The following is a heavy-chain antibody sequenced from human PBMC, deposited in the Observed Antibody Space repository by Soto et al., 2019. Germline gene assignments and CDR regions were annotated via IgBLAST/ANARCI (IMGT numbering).Heavy chain of an antibody. CDR3: AREEGLLNWFDP. CDR1: GFTFSSYS. Sequence: EVQLVESGGGLVQPGGSLRLSCAASGFTFSSYSMNWVRQAPGKGLEWVSYISSSSSTIYYADSVKGRFTISGDNAKNPRYLQMNSLRAEDTAVYYCAREEGLLNWFDPWGQGTLVTVSS. CDR2: ISSSSSTI. D-gene: IGHD1-26*01. J-gene: IGHJ5*02. V-gene: IGHV3-48*01.